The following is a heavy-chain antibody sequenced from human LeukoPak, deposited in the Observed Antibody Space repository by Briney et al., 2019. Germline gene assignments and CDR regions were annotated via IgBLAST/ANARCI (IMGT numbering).Heavy chain of an antibody. J-gene: IGHJ4*02. D-gene: IGHD6-25*01. CDR1: GFTFSSYS. Sequence: GGSLRLSCAASGFTFSSYSMNWVRQAPGKGLEWVSSISSSSSYIYYADSVKGRFTISRDNAKNSLYLQMNSLRAEDTAVYYCARGSSAGFMDFDYWGQGTLVTGSS. CDR3: ARGSSAGFMDFDY. V-gene: IGHV3-21*01. CDR2: ISSSSSYI.